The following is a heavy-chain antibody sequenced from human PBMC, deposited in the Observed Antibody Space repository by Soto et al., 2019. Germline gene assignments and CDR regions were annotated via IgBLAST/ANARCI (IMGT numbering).Heavy chain of an antibody. V-gene: IGHV3-23*01. D-gene: IGHD3-10*01. Sequence: GGSLRLSCAASGFTFSSYAMSWVRQAPGKGLEWVSAISGSGGSTYYADSVKGRFTISRDNSKNTLYLQMNSLRAEDTAVYYCAKDLNRGRFGELFDLWGQGTLVTVSS. J-gene: IGHJ5*02. CDR1: GFTFSSYA. CDR3: AKDLNRGRFGELFDL. CDR2: ISGSGGST.